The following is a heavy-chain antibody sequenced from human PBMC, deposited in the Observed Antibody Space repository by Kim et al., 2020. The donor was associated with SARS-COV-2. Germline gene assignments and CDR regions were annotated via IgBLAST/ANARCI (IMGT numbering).Heavy chain of an antibody. J-gene: IGHJ3*02. V-gene: IGHV1-18*01. CDR2: ISAYNGNT. D-gene: IGHD6-19*01. CDR3: ARYSSGWAPHAFDI. Sequence: ASVKVSCKASGYTFTSYGISWVRQAPGQGLEWMGWISAYNGNTNYAQKLQGRVTMTTDTSTSTAYMELRSLRSDDTAVYYCARYSSGWAPHAFDIWGQGTMVTVSS. CDR1: GYTFTSYG.